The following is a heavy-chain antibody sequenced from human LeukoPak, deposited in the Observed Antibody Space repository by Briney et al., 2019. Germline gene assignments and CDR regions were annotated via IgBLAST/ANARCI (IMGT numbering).Heavy chain of an antibody. V-gene: IGHV3-7*01. CDR1: GFTFSSYW. CDR2: IKEDGSEK. J-gene: IGHJ4*02. D-gene: IGHD6-19*01. CDR3: ADGYSSGY. Sequence: GGSLRLSCVASGFTFSSYWMFWVRQAPGKGLEWVANIKEDGSEKDYVDSVKGRFTIDRDNTKNSMYLRMNSLRAEDTAVYYCADGYSSGYWGQGALVTVSS.